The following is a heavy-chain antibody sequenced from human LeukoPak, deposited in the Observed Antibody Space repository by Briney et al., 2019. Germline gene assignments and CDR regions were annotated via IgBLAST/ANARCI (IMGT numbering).Heavy chain of an antibody. CDR3: ARGMSATSGYLELEY. CDR1: GFTFSSNY. CDR2: IYSVDTT. D-gene: IGHD3-22*01. V-gene: IGHV3-66*01. Sequence: PGGSLRLSCAASGFTFSSNYMSWVRQAPGKGLEWVSIIYSVDTTYYADSVKGRFTISRDNSKNTLWLHMNSMRAKATAVYYCARGMSATSGYLELEYWGQGALVTVST. J-gene: IGHJ4*02.